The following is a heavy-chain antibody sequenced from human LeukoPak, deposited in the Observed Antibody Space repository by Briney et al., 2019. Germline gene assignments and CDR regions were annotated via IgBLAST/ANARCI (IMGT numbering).Heavy chain of an antibody. CDR1: GGSFSGYY. V-gene: IGHV4-34*01. CDR2: INHSGST. D-gene: IGHD3-22*01. Sequence: SSETLSLTCAVYGGSFSGYYWSWLRQPPGKGLEWIGEINHSGSTNYNPSLKSRVTISVDTSKNQFSLKLSSVTAADTAVYYCARGSQSGYYRSKYNWFDPWGQGTLVTVSS. J-gene: IGHJ5*02. CDR3: ARGSQSGYYRSKYNWFDP.